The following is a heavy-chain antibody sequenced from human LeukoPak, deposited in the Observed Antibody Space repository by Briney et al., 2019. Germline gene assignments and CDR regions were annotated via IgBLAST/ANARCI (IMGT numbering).Heavy chain of an antibody. CDR1: GGSINRSGYY. CDR3: AHSNTWAWYFDI. CDR2: IYYSGRT. V-gene: IGHV4-39*01. J-gene: IGHJ2*01. Sequence: SETLSLTCIVSGGSINRSGYYWGWIRQPPGMGLEWIGSIYYSGRTYHNPSLESRVTISVDTPKNQFSLNLTSVTAADKAVYYCAHSNTWAWYFDIWGRGTLVTVSS. D-gene: IGHD4-11*01.